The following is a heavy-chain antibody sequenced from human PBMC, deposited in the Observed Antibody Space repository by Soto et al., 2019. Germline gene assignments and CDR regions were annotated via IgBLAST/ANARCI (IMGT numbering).Heavy chain of an antibody. CDR3: GRSKWEVLVSIDY. D-gene: IGHD1-26*01. J-gene: IGHJ4*02. CDR1: GGTFTNYA. V-gene: IGHV1-69*12. Sequence: QVQLVQSGAEVKKPGSSVKVSCKASGGTFTNYALSWVRQAPGQGLEWMGGIIPSFGTPNYAQKFQGRVTITADESTSTAYMELSSLRSDDTAVYYCGRSKWEVLVSIDYWGQGTLVSVSS. CDR2: IIPSFGTP.